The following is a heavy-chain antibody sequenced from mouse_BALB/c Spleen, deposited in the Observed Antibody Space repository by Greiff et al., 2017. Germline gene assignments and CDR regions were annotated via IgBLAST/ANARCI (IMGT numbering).Heavy chain of an antibody. V-gene: IGHV1S137*01. CDR3: ARGVYDGYPFAY. D-gene: IGHD2-3*01. CDR2: ISTYYGDA. Sequence: ESGAELVRPGVSVKISCKGSGYTFTDYAMHWVKQSHAKSLEWIGVISTYYGDASYNQKFKGKATMTVDKSSSTAYMELARLTSEDSAIYYCARGVYDGYPFAYWGQGTLVTVSA. J-gene: IGHJ3*01. CDR1: GYTFTDYA.